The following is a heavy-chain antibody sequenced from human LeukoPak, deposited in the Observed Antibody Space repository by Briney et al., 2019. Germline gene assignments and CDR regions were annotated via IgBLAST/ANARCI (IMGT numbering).Heavy chain of an antibody. CDR1: GFTFSSYW. CDR2: IKQDGSEK. D-gene: IGHD4-17*01. Sequence: GGSLRLSCAASGFTFSSYWMSWVRQAPGKGLEWVANIKQDGSEKYYVDSVKGRFTISRDNAKNSLYLQMNSLRAEDTAVYYCGTWTTVASYFDYWGQGTLVTVSS. J-gene: IGHJ4*02. V-gene: IGHV3-7*02. CDR3: GTWTTVASYFDY.